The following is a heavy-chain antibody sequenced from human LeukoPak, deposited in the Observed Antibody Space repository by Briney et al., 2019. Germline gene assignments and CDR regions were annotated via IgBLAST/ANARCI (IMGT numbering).Heavy chain of an antibody. CDR1: GDSVSSNSAS. CDR2: THYRSKWYN. CDR3: AKGAYSGNYYFYNVDV. Sequence: SQTLSLTCAISGDSVSSNSASWNWIRQSPSRGLEWLGRTHYRSKWYNDYAVSVKSRISINPDTSKNQFSLQLNSVTPEDTAVYYCAKGAYSGNYYFYNVDVWGQGTTVTVSS. V-gene: IGHV6-1*01. D-gene: IGHD5-12*01. J-gene: IGHJ6*02.